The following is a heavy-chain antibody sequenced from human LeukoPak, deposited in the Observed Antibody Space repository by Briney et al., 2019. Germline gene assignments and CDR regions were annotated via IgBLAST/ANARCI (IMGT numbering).Heavy chain of an antibody. J-gene: IGHJ4*02. D-gene: IGHD3-3*01. Sequence: SETLSFTCSVSGGSISSSSYYWGWIRQPPGKGLEWIGSIYYSGSTYYNPSLKSRVTISVDTSKNQFSLKLSSVTAADTAVYYCARGQSYYDFWSGYYYWGQGTLVTV. CDR1: GGSISSSSYY. V-gene: IGHV4-39*07. CDR2: IYYSGST. CDR3: ARGQSYYDFWSGYYY.